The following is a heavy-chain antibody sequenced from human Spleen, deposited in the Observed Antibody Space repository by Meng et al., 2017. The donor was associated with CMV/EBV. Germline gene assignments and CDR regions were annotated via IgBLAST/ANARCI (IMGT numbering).Heavy chain of an antibody. CDR3: ARDASDFDSSGYYNTWFDP. D-gene: IGHD3-22*01. Sequence: FTSYYLHWARQAPGQGLEWMGLLNPTAGSTTYAQNFQGRVPMTRDTSTSTVYMDLSSLRSDDTTVYYCARDASDFDSSGYYNTWFDPWGQGTLVTVSS. J-gene: IGHJ5*02. CDR2: LNPTAGST. CDR1: FTSYY. V-gene: IGHV1-46*01.